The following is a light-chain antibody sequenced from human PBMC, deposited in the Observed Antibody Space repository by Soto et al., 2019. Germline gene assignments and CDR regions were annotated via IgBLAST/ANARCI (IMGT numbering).Light chain of an antibody. CDR3: QQRSNGPST. V-gene: IGKV3-11*01. Sequence: EIVLTQSPATLSLSPGNRATLSCRASQSVSGYLAWYQQKPGQAPRLLIYDASNRATGIPARFSGSGSGTDFTLTLTTPEPEDFAVYYCQQRSNGPSTFGGGTKVEI. CDR1: QSVSGY. CDR2: DAS. J-gene: IGKJ4*01.